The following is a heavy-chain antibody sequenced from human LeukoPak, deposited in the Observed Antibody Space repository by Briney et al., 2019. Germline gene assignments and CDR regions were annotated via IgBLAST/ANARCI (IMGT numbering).Heavy chain of an antibody. Sequence: ASVTVSCKASGGTFSSYAISWVRQAPGQGLEWMGGIIPIFGTANYAQKFQGRVTITADESTSTAYMGLSSLRSEDTAVYYCARPSSPYNWNYFDYWGQGTLVTVSS. J-gene: IGHJ4*02. D-gene: IGHD1-20*01. CDR2: IIPIFGTA. CDR3: ARPSSPYNWNYFDY. CDR1: GGTFSSYA. V-gene: IGHV1-69*13.